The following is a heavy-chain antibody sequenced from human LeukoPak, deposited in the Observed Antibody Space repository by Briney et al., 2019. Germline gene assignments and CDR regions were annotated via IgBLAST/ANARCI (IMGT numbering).Heavy chain of an antibody. CDR1: GGSFSGYY. Sequence: PSETLSLTCAIYGGSFSGYYWSWIRQPPGKGLEWIGEINHSGSTNYNPSLKSRVSISVDTSKNQFSLKLNSVTAADTAAYYCARAPGAAIDWGQGTLVTVSS. J-gene: IGHJ4*02. CDR3: ARAPGAAID. CDR2: INHSGST. V-gene: IGHV4-34*01. D-gene: IGHD2-2*01.